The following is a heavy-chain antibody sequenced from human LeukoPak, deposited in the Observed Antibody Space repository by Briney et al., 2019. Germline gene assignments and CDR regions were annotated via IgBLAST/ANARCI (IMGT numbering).Heavy chain of an antibody. CDR3: ARRSSYEDFDY. J-gene: IGHJ4*02. CDR2: IYHSGIT. CDR1: GYSITSGHY. Sequence: SETLSLTCTVSGYSITSGHYWGWIRQPPGKGLEWIGIIYHSGITYYNPSLKSRVTLSVDTSKNQFSLKLSSVTAADTAVYYCARRSSYEDFDYWGQGTLVTVPS. V-gene: IGHV4-38-2*02. D-gene: IGHD5-18*01.